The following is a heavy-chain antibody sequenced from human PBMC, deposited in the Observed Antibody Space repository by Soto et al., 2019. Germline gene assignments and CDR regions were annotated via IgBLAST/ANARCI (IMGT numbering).Heavy chain of an antibody. D-gene: IGHD6-19*01. CDR1: GYTFTSYG. V-gene: IGHV1-18*04. CDR3: ARGGEIAVAGAYNWFDP. CDR2: ISAYNGNT. J-gene: IGHJ5*02. Sequence: ASVKVSCKASGYTFTSYGISWVRQAPGQGLEWMGWISAYNGNTNYAQKLQGRVTMTTDTSTSTAYMELRSLRSDDTAVYYCARGGEIAVAGAYNWFDPWGQGTLVTVSS.